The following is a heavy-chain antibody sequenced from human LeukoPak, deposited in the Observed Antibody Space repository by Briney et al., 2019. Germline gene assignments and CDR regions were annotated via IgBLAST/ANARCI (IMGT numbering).Heavy chain of an antibody. CDR2: IYYSGST. CDR1: GGSISSSSYY. J-gene: IGHJ4*02. D-gene: IGHD3-3*01. CDR3: ARGKINYDFWSGYYGNYFDY. Sequence: SETLSLTCTVSGGSISSSSYYWGWIRQPPGKGLEWIGSIYYSGSTYYNPSLKSRVTISVDTSKNQSSLKLSSVTAADTAVYYCARGKINYDFWSGYYGNYFDYWGQGTLVTVSS. V-gene: IGHV4-39*07.